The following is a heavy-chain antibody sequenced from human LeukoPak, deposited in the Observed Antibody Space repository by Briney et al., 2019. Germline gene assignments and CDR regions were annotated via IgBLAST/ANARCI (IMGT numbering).Heavy chain of an antibody. D-gene: IGHD3-22*01. V-gene: IGHV1-2*02. CDR1: GYTFTGYY. Sequence: ASVTVSCKASGYTFTGYYMHWVRQAPGQGLEWMGWINPNSGGTNYAQKFQGRGTMTRDTSISTAYMELSRLRSDDTAVYYCARDSGTDYYDSSGYSVPAYYFDYWGQGTLVTVSS. CDR2: INPNSGGT. CDR3: ARDSGTDYYDSSGYSVPAYYFDY. J-gene: IGHJ4*02.